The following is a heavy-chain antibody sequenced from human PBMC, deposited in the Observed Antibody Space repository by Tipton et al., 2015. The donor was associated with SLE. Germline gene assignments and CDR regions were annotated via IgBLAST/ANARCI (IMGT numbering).Heavy chain of an antibody. Sequence: QLVQSGGGLVKPGGSLRLSCAASGFTFSSYAMHWVRQAPGKGLEWVAVISYDGSNKYYADSVKGRFTISRDNSKNTLYLQMNSLRAEDTAVYYCARDYYDSSGYWRIRYHFDYWGQGTLVTVSS. CDR3: ARDYYDSSGYWRIRYHFDY. J-gene: IGHJ4*02. V-gene: IGHV3-30*04. CDR1: GFTFSSYA. D-gene: IGHD3-22*01. CDR2: ISYDGSNK.